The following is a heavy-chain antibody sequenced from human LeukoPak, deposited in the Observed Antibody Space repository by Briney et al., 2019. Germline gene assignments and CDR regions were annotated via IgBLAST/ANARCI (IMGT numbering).Heavy chain of an antibody. CDR1: GFTFSDYY. Sequence: GGSLRLSCAASGFTFSDYYMSWIRQAPGKGLEWVSYISSSSSYTNYANSVKGRFTISRDNAKNSLYLQMNSLRAEDTAVYYCARTYYDILLLDYWGQGTLVTVSS. CDR2: ISSSSSYT. D-gene: IGHD3-9*01. CDR3: ARTYYDILLLDY. J-gene: IGHJ4*02. V-gene: IGHV3-11*06.